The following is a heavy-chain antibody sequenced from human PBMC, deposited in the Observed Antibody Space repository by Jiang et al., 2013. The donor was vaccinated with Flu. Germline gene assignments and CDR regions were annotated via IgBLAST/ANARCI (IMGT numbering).Heavy chain of an antibody. V-gene: IGHV4-34*01. CDR3: ATKIFYYYGLDV. Sequence: KSRVTISVDTSKNQFSLKLSSVTAADTAVYYCATKIFYYYGLDVWGQGTTVTVSS. J-gene: IGHJ6*02.